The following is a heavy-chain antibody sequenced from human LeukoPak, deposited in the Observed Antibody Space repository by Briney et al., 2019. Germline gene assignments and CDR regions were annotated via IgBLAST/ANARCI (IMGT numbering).Heavy chain of an antibody. J-gene: IGHJ6*02. Sequence: ASVKVSCKASGYTFTSYAMHWVRQAPGQRLEWMGWINAGNGNTKYSQKFQGRVTITRDTSASTAYMELSSLRSEDSAVYYCARDSATVTNLYYYGMDVWGQGTTVTVSS. D-gene: IGHD4-17*01. V-gene: IGHV1-3*01. CDR2: INAGNGNT. CDR1: GYTFTSYA. CDR3: ARDSATVTNLYYYGMDV.